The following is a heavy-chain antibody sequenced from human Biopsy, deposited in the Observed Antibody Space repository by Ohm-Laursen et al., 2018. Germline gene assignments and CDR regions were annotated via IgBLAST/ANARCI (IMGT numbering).Heavy chain of an antibody. CDR1: GVYISDYY. J-gene: IGHJ6*02. CDR3: ARMDCSGGSCHYYSYGMDV. V-gene: IGHV4-59*08. CDR2: IYYSGST. Sequence: SETLSLTCSVSGVYISDYYWSWIRQPPGRGLEWVGSIYYSGSTNYNPSLKSRVTISVDTSKNQFSLKLSSVTAADTAVYYCARMDCSGGSCHYYSYGMDVWGQGTTVTVSS. D-gene: IGHD2-15*01.